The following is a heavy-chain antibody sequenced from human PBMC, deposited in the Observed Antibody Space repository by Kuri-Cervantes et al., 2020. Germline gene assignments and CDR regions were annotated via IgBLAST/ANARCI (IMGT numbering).Heavy chain of an antibody. CDR3: ARGDSSSWYYYYYYMDV. CDR2: IYDSGST. J-gene: IGHJ6*03. V-gene: IGHV4-59*01. CDR1: GASISNYY. Sequence: SETLSLTCTVSGASISNYYWSWIRQPPGKGLEWIGYIYDSGSTNYNPSLKSRVTVSVDTSKNQFSLKMRSVTAADTAVYYCARGDSSSWYYYYYYMDVWGKGTTVTVS. D-gene: IGHD6-13*01.